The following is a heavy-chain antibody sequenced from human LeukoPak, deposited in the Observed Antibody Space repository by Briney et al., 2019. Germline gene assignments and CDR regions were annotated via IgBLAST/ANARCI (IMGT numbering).Heavy chain of an antibody. CDR1: GFTFSSYS. CDR2: ISSSSSYI. V-gene: IGHV3-21*01. Sequence: GGSLRLSCAASGFTFSSYSMNWVRQAPGKGLEWVSSISSSSSYIYYADSVKGRFTISRDNAKNSLYLQMNSLRAEDTAVYYCARDAFHCSSTSYYVIYYYYGMDVWGQGTTVTVSS. CDR3: ARDAFHCSSTSYYVIYYYYGMDV. J-gene: IGHJ6*02. D-gene: IGHD2-2*01.